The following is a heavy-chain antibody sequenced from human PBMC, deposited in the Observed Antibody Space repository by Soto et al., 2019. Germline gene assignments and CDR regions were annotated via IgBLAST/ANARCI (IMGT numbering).Heavy chain of an antibody. D-gene: IGHD2-15*01. Sequence: ASVKVSCKASGYTFTSYGISWVRQAPGQGLEWMGRIIAYNGNTNYAQKLQGRLTMTTDTSTSTAYMELRSLRSEDTAVYYCARDLGGWPDYWGQGTLVTVSS. CDR1: GYTFTSYG. CDR2: IIAYNGNT. CDR3: ARDLGGWPDY. J-gene: IGHJ4*02. V-gene: IGHV1-18*01.